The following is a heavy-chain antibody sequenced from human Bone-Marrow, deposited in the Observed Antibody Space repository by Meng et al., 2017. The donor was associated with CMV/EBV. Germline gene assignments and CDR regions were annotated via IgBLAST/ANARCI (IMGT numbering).Heavy chain of an antibody. CDR2: ISSSSSYI. D-gene: IGHD2-15*01. J-gene: IGHJ4*01. Sequence: GESLKISCAASGFTFRSYSMNWVRQAPGKGLEWVSSISSSSSYIYYADSLKGRFTISRDNAKNPLYLQMNSLRAEDTAVYYCAISSVVVVAADFDYWGRGNLVNVSS. V-gene: IGHV3-21*01. CDR1: GFTFRSYS. CDR3: AISSVVVVAADFDY.